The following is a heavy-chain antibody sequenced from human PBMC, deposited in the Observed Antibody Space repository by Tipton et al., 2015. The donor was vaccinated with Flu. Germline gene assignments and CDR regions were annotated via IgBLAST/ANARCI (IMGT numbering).Heavy chain of an antibody. CDR3: AREQGSTTNWYFDL. D-gene: IGHD1-26*01. CDR2: IYSGGST. Sequence: SLRLSCAASGFTVSSNYMSWVRQAPGKGLEWVSVIYSGGSTYYADSVKGRFTISRDNSKNTLYLQMNSLRAEDTAVYYCAREQGSTTNWYFDLCGRGTLVTVSS. CDR1: GFTVSSNY. V-gene: IGHV3-53*01. J-gene: IGHJ2*01.